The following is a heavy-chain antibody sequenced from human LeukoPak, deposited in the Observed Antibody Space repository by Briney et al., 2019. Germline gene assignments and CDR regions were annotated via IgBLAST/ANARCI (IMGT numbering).Heavy chain of an antibody. CDR3: ARPPTDSSSWYLMWYFDY. Sequence: GGSLRLSCAASGFTFSSYSMNWVRQAPGKGLEWVSYISSSSSTIYYADSVKGRFTISRDNAKNSLYLQMNSLRAEDTAVYYCARPPTDSSSWYLMWYFDYWGQGTLVTVSS. CDR1: GFTFSSYS. CDR2: ISSSSSTI. D-gene: IGHD6-13*01. V-gene: IGHV3-48*04. J-gene: IGHJ4*02.